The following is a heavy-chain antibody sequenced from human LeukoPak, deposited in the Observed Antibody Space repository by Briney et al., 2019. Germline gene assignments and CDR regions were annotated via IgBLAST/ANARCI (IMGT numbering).Heavy chain of an antibody. J-gene: IGHJ4*02. D-gene: IGHD6-19*01. CDR2: FDPEDGET. CDR1: GYTLTELS. V-gene: IGHV1-24*01. CDR3: ASLAVATQGFDY. Sequence: AASVKVSCKVSGYTLTELSMHWVRQAPGKGLEWMGGFDPEDGETIYAQKFQGRVTMTEDTSTDTAYMELSSLRSEDTAVYYCASLAVATQGFDYWGQGTLVTVSS.